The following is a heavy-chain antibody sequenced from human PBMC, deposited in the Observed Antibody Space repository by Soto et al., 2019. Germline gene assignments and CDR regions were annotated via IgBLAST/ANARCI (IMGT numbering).Heavy chain of an antibody. Sequence: EVQLVESGGDLVQPGGSLRLSCAASGFTFSSYSINWVRQVPGQGLEWLSYISSSGRTIYYADSVKGRFTISRDNAENSLYLQMNSLRAADTAVYYCARDHYGDYGHDYWGQGTLVIVSS. V-gene: IGHV3-48*01. CDR3: ARDHYGDYGHDY. CDR1: GFTFSSYS. D-gene: IGHD4-17*01. CDR2: ISSSGRTI. J-gene: IGHJ4*02.